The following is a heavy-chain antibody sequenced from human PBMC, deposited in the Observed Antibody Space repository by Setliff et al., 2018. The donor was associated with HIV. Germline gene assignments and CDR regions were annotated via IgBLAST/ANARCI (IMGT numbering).Heavy chain of an antibody. CDR2: IIPMFGTT. V-gene: IGHV1-69*06. J-gene: IGHJ6*03. CDR3: ARGGYSYGRTGAPINFYYMDV. CDR1: GVSFSNYA. Sequence: GASVKVSCKTSGVSFSNYAISWVRQAPGQGLEWVGGIIPMFGTTNYAQKFQGRVTINADKSTSTAYMELSSLRSEDTAVYYCARGGYSYGRTGAPINFYYMDVWGRGTTVTVSS. D-gene: IGHD5-18*01.